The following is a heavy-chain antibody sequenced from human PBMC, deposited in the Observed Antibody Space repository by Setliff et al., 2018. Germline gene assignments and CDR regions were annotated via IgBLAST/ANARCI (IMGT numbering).Heavy chain of an antibody. D-gene: IGHD3-22*01. V-gene: IGHV3-23*01. CDR2: ISGSGGST. CDR1: GFTFSSYA. Sequence: GGSLRLSCAASGFTFSSYAMSWVRQAPGKGLEWVSAISGSGGSTYYADSVRGRFTISRDNSKNTLYLQMNSLRAEDTAVYYCAKRDYYDSSGYLLPYMDVWGKGTTVTVSS. J-gene: IGHJ6*03. CDR3: AKRDYYDSSGYLLPYMDV.